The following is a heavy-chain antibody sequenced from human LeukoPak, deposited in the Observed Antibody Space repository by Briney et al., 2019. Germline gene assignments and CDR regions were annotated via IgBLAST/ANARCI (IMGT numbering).Heavy chain of an antibody. J-gene: IGHJ4*02. CDR1: GFTFSSYS. CDR3: ARDGELSTVIGVY. Sequence: GGSLRLSCAASGFTFSSYSMNWVRQAPGKGLEWVSSISSSSSYIYYADSVEGRFTISRDNAKNSLYLQMNSLRAEDTAVYYCARDGELSTVIGVYWGQGTLVTVSS. CDR2: ISSSSSYI. V-gene: IGHV3-21*01. D-gene: IGHD4-17*01.